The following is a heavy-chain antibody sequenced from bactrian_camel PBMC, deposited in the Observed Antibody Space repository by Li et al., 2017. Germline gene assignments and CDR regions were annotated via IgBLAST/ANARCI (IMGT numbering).Heavy chain of an antibody. D-gene: IGHD2*01. CDR3: AAGGVIGSGGVCVTPDLTEYSY. V-gene: IGHV3S55*01. CDR1: GFTFDDSE. Sequence: HVQLVESGGGSVQAGGSLRLSCTASGFTFDDSEWGWYRETPGNECELVSTISGDGTTYYADSVKGRFTISQDNRKTTMYLQMNSLKPEDTATYYCAAGGVIGSGGVCVTPDLTEYSYWGQGTQVTVS. J-gene: IGHJ4*01. CDR2: ISGDGTT.